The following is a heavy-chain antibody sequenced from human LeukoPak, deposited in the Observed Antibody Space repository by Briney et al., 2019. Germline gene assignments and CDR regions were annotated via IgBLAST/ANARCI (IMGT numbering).Heavy chain of an antibody. V-gene: IGHV3-7*01. Sequence: PGGSLRLSCAASGFTFSSYWMSWVRQAPGKGLEWVVNIKQDGSEKYYVDSGKGRFTISRDNAKNSLYLQMNSLRAEDTAVYYCARVMEGSRRVWFGELGVYNYYYMDVWGKGTTVTVSS. CDR1: GFTFSSYW. CDR3: ARVMEGSRRVWFGELGVYNYYYMDV. D-gene: IGHD3-10*01. CDR2: IKQDGSEK. J-gene: IGHJ6*03.